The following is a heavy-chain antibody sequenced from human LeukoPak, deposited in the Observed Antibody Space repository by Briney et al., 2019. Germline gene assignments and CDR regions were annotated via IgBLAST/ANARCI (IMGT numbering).Heavy chain of an antibody. D-gene: IGHD6-13*01. CDR3: ARVPSTYGSWEFDY. CDR1: GFTFSSYE. CDR2: ISHSGSTI. J-gene: IGHJ4*02. V-gene: IGHV3-48*03. Sequence: PGGSLRLSCAASGFTFSSYEMNWVRQAPGKGLEWVSYISHSGSTIYYADSVKGRFTISRDNAKNSLYLQMNSLRAEDTAVYYCARVPSTYGSWEFDYWGQGTLVTVSS.